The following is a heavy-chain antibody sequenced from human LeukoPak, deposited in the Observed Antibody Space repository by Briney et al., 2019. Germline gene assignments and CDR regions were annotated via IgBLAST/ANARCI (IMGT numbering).Heavy chain of an antibody. D-gene: IGHD6-19*01. CDR1: GGSISSGNW. CDR2: IYHSGST. CDR3: ARRYSSGWFLSDY. Sequence: SETLSLTCAVSGGSISSGNWWSWVRQPPGKGLEWIGEIYHSGSTNYKPSLKSRVTISVDKSKNQFSLKLSSVTAADTAVYYCARRYSSGWFLSDYWGQGTLVTVSS. V-gene: IGHV4-4*02. J-gene: IGHJ4*02.